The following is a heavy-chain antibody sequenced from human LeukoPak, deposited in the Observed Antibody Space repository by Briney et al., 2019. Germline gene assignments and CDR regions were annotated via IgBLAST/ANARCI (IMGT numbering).Heavy chain of an antibody. J-gene: IGHJ4*02. CDR2: ISSTSTYI. D-gene: IGHD5-18*01. V-gene: IGHV3-21*01. CDR3: ARVGNSHGRDFDY. Sequence: GGSLRLSCAASGFTFSSYSMNWVRQAPGKGLEWVSSISSTSTYIYYADSVKGRFTISRDNAKNSLYLQMNSLRAEDTAVYYCARVGNSHGRDFDYWGQGTLVTVSS. CDR1: GFTFSSYS.